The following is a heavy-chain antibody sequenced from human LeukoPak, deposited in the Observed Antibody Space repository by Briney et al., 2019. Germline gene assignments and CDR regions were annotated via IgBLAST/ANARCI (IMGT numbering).Heavy chain of an antibody. CDR1: GGSISSGGYS. V-gene: IGHV4-31*03. CDR2: IYYSGST. Sequence: ASQTLSLTCTVSGGSISSGGYSWSWIRQHPGKGLEWIGYIYYSGSTYYNPSLKSRVTISVDTSKNQFSLKLSSVTAADTAVYYCASRRAGYSYGYPFDYWGQGTLVTVSS. J-gene: IGHJ4*02. D-gene: IGHD5-18*01. CDR3: ASRRAGYSYGYPFDY.